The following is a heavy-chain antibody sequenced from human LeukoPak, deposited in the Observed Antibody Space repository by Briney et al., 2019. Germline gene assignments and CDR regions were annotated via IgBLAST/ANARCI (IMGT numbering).Heavy chain of an antibody. D-gene: IGHD3-10*01. CDR3: ARDTDYYGSGRHGYFDH. CDR2: IYSGGST. Sequence: GGSLRLSCAASGLTISNNFMGWVRQAPGKGLEWVSLIYSGGSTYSADSVKGRFAISRDNSKNTLHLQMNSLRAEDTAVYYCARDTDYYGSGRHGYFDHWGQGTLVTVSS. CDR1: GLTISNNF. J-gene: IGHJ1*01. V-gene: IGHV3-66*01.